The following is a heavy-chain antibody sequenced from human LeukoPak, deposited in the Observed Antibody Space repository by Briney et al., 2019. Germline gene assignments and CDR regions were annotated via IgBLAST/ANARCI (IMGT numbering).Heavy chain of an antibody. CDR3: ARSVTDPYYYYYYMDV. CDR2: INHSGST. Sequence: SETLSLTCAVYGGSFSGYYWSWIRQPPGKGLEWIGEINHSGSTNYNPSLKSRATISVDTSKNQFSPKLSSVTAADTAVYYCARSVTDPYYYYYYMDVWGKGTTVTVSS. D-gene: IGHD4-11*01. J-gene: IGHJ6*03. CDR1: GGSFSGYY. V-gene: IGHV4-34*01.